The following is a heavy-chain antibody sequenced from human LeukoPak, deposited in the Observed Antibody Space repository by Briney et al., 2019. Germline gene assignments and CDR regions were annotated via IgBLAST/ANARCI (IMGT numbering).Heavy chain of an antibody. J-gene: IGHJ4*02. CDR2: INPSGGST. Sequence: GASVKVSCKASGYTFINFYIHWVRQAPGQGLEWMGVINPSGGSTDYSQKFQGRVTMTRDTSATTVYLDLSGLTFEDTAVYYCASDVAREFDHWGQGTLVTVSS. CDR1: GYTFINFY. CDR3: ASDVAREFDH. V-gene: IGHV1-46*01. D-gene: IGHD5-24*01.